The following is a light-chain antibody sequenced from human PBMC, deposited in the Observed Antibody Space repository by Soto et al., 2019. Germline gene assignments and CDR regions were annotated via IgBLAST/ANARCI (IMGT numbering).Light chain of an antibody. J-gene: IGLJ1*01. Sequence: QSVLAQPSSVSGSPGQSITISCTGTSTDVGGYNYVSWYQHHPGKGPKLIIYEVNNRPSGVSDRFSGSKSGNKASLTISNLEAEDESDYCCGSYTSTDTPVVFGTGTKVTVL. CDR3: GSYTSTDTPVV. CDR2: EVN. CDR1: STDVGGYNY. V-gene: IGLV2-14*01.